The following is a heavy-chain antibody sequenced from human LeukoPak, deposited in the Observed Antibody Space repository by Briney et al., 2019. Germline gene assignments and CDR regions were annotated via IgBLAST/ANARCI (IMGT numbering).Heavy chain of an antibody. V-gene: IGHV4-59*01. CDR1: GGSISTYY. Sequence: SETLSLTCTVSGGSISTYYWNWIRQPPGKGLEWIGYIYYSGSTNYIPSLKSRVTISVDTSKNQFSLNLTSVTAADTAVYYCARGGIRQTFDNWGQGTLVTVSS. CDR2: IYYSGST. CDR3: ARGGIRQTFDN. D-gene: IGHD3-3*02. J-gene: IGHJ4*02.